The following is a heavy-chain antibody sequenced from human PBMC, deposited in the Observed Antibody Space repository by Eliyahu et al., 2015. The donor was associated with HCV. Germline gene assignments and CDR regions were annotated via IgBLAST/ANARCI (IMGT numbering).Heavy chain of an antibody. CDR2: ISWNSGSI. CDR3: AKDIGILGSGFDY. V-gene: IGHV3-9*01. D-gene: IGHD2-15*01. Sequence: EVQLVESGGGLVQPGRSLRLSCAASGFXFDDYAMHWVRQAPGKGLEWVSGISWNSGSIGYADSVKGRFTISRDNAKNSLYLQMNSLRAEDTALYYCAKDIGILGSGFDYWGQGTLVTVSS. CDR1: GFXFDDYA. J-gene: IGHJ4*02.